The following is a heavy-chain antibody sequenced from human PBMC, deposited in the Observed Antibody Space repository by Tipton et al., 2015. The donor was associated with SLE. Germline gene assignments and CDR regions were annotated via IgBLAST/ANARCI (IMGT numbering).Heavy chain of an antibody. D-gene: IGHD3-22*01. Sequence: LRLSCTVSGGSISSGGCYWSWIRQRPGEGLEYIGCVFHSGTTYHNPSLESRVSISVDTSKNQFSLKLSSVTAADTAVYYCATQNTYYYDSSGVARGISLDNWGQGTLVTVSS. V-gene: IGHV4-31*02. CDR3: ATQNTYYYDSSGVARGISLDN. CDR2: VFHSGTT. CDR1: GGSISSGGCY. J-gene: IGHJ4*02.